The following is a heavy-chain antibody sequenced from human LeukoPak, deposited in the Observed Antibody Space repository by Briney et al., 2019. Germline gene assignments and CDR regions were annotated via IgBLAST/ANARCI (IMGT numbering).Heavy chain of an antibody. V-gene: IGHV5-51*01. CDR1: GYSFTSYW. D-gene: IGHD2-15*01. Sequence: PGESLKISCKGSGYSFTSYWIGWVRQMPGKGLEWMGIIYPGDSDTRYSPSFQGQVTISADKSISTAYLQWSSLKASDTAMYYCASIRRCSGGSCYSGWYFDLWGRGTLVTVSS. CDR2: IYPGDSDT. CDR3: ASIRRCSGGSCYSGWYFDL. J-gene: IGHJ2*01.